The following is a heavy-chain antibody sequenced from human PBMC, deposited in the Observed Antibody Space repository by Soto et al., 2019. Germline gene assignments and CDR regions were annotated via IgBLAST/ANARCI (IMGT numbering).Heavy chain of an antibody. J-gene: IGHJ3*02. Sequence: QVQLVQSGAEVKKPGSSVKVSCKDSGGTFSTYSMFWVRHAPGQGLEWMGRIIPMLGIRNYAQRFQVRVTITAEKSTATAHMELSSLRSEDTALYYCTIGSWSGEVFDIWGQGTMVTVSS. V-gene: IGHV1-69*02. CDR1: GGTFSTYS. CDR2: IIPMLGIR. CDR3: TIGSWSGEVFDI. D-gene: IGHD2-21*01.